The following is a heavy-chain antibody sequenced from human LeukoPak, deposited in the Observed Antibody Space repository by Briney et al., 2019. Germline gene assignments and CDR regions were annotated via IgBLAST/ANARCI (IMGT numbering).Heavy chain of an antibody. V-gene: IGHV3-11*01. D-gene: IGHD1-26*01. CDR1: GFTFSDYY. CDR3: ARALFKGATDH. Sequence: PGGSLRLSCAASGFTFSDYYMSWIPQAPGKGREWVLYISSSGSTIYYADSVKGRFTISRDNAKNSLYLQMNSLRAEDTDVYYCARALFKGATDHWGQGTLVIVSS. CDR2: ISSSGSTI. J-gene: IGHJ5*02.